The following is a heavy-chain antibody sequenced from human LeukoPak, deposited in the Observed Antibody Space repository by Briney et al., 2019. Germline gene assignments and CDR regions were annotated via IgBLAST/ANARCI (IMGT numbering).Heavy chain of an antibody. V-gene: IGHV3-30-3*02. CDR3: AKIPFEQRLLYLDY. J-gene: IGHJ4*02. Sequence: PGGSLRLSCAASGFTFSSYAMHWVRQAPGKGLEWVAVISYDGSNKYYADSVKGRFTISRDNSKNTLYLQMNSLRAEDTAVYYCAKIPFEQRLLYLDYWGQGTLVTVSS. CDR1: GFTFSSYA. D-gene: IGHD6-25*01. CDR2: ISYDGSNK.